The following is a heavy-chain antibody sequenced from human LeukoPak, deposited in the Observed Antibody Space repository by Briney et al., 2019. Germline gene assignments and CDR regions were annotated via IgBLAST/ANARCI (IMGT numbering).Heavy chain of an antibody. J-gene: IGHJ4*02. Sequence: GGSLRLSCAPSGFTFSSYDMSWVRQAPGNGLEWVSGISGSGSSTYHADSVKGRFTISRDNSKNTLYLQMNRLRAEDAAVYYCAKAPVATCSGAYCYPFDYWGQGTLVTVSS. V-gene: IGHV3-23*01. CDR1: GFTFSSYD. CDR2: ISGSGSST. D-gene: IGHD2-21*01. CDR3: AKAPVATCSGAYCYPFDY.